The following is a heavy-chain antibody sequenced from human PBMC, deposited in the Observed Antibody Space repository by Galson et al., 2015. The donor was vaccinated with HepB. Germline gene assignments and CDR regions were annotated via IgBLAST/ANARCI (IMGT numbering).Heavy chain of an antibody. Sequence: SLRLSCAASGFTFSSYGMHWVRQAPGKGLEWVAVISYDGSNKYYADSVKGRFTISRDNSKNTLYLQMNSLRAEDTAVYYCAKATLRAAKVYYYYGMDVWGQGTTVTVSS. D-gene: IGHD4/OR15-4a*01. CDR3: AKATLRAAKVYYYYGMDV. V-gene: IGHV3-30*18. CDR2: ISYDGSNK. CDR1: GFTFSSYG. J-gene: IGHJ6*02.